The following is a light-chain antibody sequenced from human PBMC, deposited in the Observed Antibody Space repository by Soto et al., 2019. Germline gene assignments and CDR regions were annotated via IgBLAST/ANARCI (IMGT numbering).Light chain of an antibody. V-gene: IGLV6-57*01. Sequence: NFMLTQPHSVSESPGKTVTISCTRSSGSIASNYVQWYQQRPGSSPTTVIYENNQRPSGVPDRFSGSIDSSSNSASLTISGLKTEDEADYYCQSYHSSTLRVFGGGTKLTVL. CDR1: SGSIASNY. CDR3: QSYHSSTLRV. J-gene: IGLJ3*02. CDR2: ENN.